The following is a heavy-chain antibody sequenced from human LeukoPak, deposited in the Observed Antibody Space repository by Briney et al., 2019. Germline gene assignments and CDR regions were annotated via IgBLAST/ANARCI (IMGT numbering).Heavy chain of an antibody. CDR2: ISGSSRYI. V-gene: IGHV3-21*01. Sequence: SGGSLRLSCAASGFTFSSYEMNWVRQAPGKGLEWVSSISGSSRYIYYADSVRGRFIISRDNAKNSLYLQMNSLRAGDTAVYYCARENDQDFDYWGQGTLVTVSS. D-gene: IGHD1-1*01. CDR3: ARENDQDFDY. J-gene: IGHJ4*02. CDR1: GFTFSSYE.